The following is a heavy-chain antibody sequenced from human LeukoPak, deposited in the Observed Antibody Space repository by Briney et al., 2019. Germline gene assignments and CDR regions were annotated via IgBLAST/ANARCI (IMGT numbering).Heavy chain of an antibody. CDR1: GGSISSGSYY. V-gene: IGHV4-61*02. Sequence: PSETLSLTCTVSGGSISSGSYYWSWIRQPAGKGLEWIGRIYTSGSTNYNPSLKSRVTISVDTSKNQFSLKLSSVTAADTAVYYCARSEKWELLQDFDYWGQGTLVTVSS. J-gene: IGHJ4*02. CDR2: IYTSGST. D-gene: IGHD1-26*01. CDR3: ARSEKWELLQDFDY.